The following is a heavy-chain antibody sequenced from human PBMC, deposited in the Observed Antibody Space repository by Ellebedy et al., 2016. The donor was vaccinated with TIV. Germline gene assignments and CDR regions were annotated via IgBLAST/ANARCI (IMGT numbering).Heavy chain of an antibody. V-gene: IGHV1-69*13. J-gene: IGHJ6*02. CDR2: IIPIFGTA. CDR1: RGTFSSYA. D-gene: IGHD2-2*01. CDR3: ARPTHQYCSSTSCYGSGMDV. Sequence: SVKVSXKASRGTFSSYAIIWVRHAPGQGLEWMGGIIPIFGTANYAQKFQGRVTITADESTSTAYMELSSLRSEDTAVYYCARPTHQYCSSTSCYGSGMDVWGQGTTVTVSS.